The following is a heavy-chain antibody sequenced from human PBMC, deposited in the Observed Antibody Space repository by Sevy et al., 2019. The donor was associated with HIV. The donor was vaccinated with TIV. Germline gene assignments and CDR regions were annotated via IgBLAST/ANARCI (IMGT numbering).Heavy chain of an antibody. D-gene: IGHD3-22*01. Sequence: RGSLRLSCAASGFTFSDYYMSWIRQAPGKGLEWVSYISRSGSTRNYADSVKGRFTISRDNAKNSLYLQINSLRAEDTAVYYCARENTMIEEPGWFDPWGQGTLVTVSS. J-gene: IGHJ5*02. CDR1: GFTFSDYY. CDR2: ISRSGSTR. CDR3: ARENTMIEEPGWFDP. V-gene: IGHV3-11*01.